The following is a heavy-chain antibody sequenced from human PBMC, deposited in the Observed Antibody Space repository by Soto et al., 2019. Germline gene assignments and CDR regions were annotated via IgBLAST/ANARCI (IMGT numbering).Heavy chain of an antibody. CDR2: ISSSSSYT. J-gene: IGHJ4*02. Sequence: GSLRLSCVASGFTFSDYYMSWIRQAPGKGLEWVSYISSSSSYTNYADSVKGRFTISRDSAKNSLYLQMNSLRAEDTAVYYCARDHPRYSGYDYVDYWGQGTLVTVSS. CDR3: ARDHPRYSGYDYVDY. CDR1: GFTFSDYY. D-gene: IGHD5-12*01. V-gene: IGHV3-11*05.